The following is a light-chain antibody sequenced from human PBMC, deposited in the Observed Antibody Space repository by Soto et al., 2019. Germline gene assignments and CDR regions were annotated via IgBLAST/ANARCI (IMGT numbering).Light chain of an antibody. V-gene: IGLV1-40*01. CDR3: QSYDSSLTTFV. Sequence: QSVLTQPPSVAGAPGQRVAISCTGSSSNIGAEYDVHWYQQLPGTDPKRLIYGDNNRPSGVPDRFSGSKSGTSASLAITGLQPEDEADYSCQSYDSSLTTFVFGTGTKLTV. CDR2: GDN. J-gene: IGLJ1*01. CDR1: SSNIGAEYD.